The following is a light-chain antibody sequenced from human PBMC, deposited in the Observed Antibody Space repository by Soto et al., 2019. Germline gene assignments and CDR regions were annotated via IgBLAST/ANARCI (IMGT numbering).Light chain of an antibody. Sequence: QSVLTQPASVSGSPGQSITISCTGTSSDVGSYNLVSWYQQHSGKAPKLMIYEGSKRPSGVSNRFSGSKSGNTASLTISGLQAEDEDDYYCCSYAGGSTLVFGGGTKLTVL. CDR1: SSDVGSYNL. CDR2: EGS. V-gene: IGLV2-23*01. J-gene: IGLJ2*01. CDR3: CSYAGGSTLV.